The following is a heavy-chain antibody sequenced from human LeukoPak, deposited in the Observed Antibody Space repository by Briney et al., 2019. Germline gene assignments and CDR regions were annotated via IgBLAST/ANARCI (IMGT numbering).Heavy chain of an antibody. CDR2: IYYRRRD. Sequence: SETLSLTCTVSGDSISRSNYYWGWIRQPPGKGLEWIGSIYYRRRDDYNPSLKSRVTISVDTSKNQLSLNLSSVTAADTAIYYCARQEMATTGEISYWGQGTLVTVSS. J-gene: IGHJ4*02. D-gene: IGHD5-24*01. CDR1: GDSISRSNYY. V-gene: IGHV4-39*01. CDR3: ARQEMATTGEISY.